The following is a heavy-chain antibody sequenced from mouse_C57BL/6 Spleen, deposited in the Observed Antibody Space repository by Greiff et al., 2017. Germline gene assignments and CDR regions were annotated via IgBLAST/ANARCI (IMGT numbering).Heavy chain of an antibody. Sequence: VQLQQSGPELVKPGASVKISCKASGYAFSSSWMNWVKQRPGKGLEWIGRIYPGDGDTNYNGKFKGKATLTADKSSSTAYLQLSSRTSDDSAVYFCARGGSSYPWFAYWGQGTLVTVSA. CDR3: ARGGSSYPWFAY. CDR1: GYAFSSSW. D-gene: IGHD1-1*01. J-gene: IGHJ3*01. V-gene: IGHV1-82*01. CDR2: IYPGDGDT.